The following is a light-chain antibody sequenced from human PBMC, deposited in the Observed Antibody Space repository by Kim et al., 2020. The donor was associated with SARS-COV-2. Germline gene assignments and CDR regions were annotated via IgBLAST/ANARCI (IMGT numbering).Light chain of an antibody. CDR1: KLGDKY. V-gene: IGLV3-1*01. J-gene: IGLJ2*01. Sequence: SYELTQPPSVSVSPRQTASITCSGDKLGDKYACWYQQKPGQSPVLVIYQDSKRPSGIPERFSGSNSGNTATLTISGTQAMDEADYYCQAWDSSTAVFGGGTKVTVL. CDR2: QDS. CDR3: QAWDSSTAV.